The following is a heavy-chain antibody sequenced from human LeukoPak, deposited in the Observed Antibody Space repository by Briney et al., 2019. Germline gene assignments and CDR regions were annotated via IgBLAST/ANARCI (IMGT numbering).Heavy chain of an antibody. CDR1: GGSISSGGYS. D-gene: IGHD4-11*01. J-gene: IGHJ6*03. CDR2: IYYSGST. V-gene: IGHV4-30-4*07. CDR3: ARVVPRTIYSNQYYYYYYMDV. Sequence: PSETLSLTCTVSGGSISSGGYSWSWIRQPPGKGLEWIGYIYYSGSTYYNPSLKSRVTISVDTSKNQFSLKLSSVTAADTAVYYCARVVPRTIYSNQYYYYYYMDVWGKGTTVTVSS.